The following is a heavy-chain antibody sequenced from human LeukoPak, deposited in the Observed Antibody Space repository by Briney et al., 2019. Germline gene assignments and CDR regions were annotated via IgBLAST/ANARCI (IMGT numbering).Heavy chain of an antibody. J-gene: IGHJ4*02. CDR1: GDSVSSNSAA. CDR3: ARDLVGPYYYDSSGYLD. D-gene: IGHD3-22*01. CDR2: TYYRSKWYN. V-gene: IGHV6-1*01. Sequence: SQTLSLTCAISGDSVSSNSAAWNWIRQSPSRGLEWLGRTYYRSKWYNDYAVSVKSRITINPDTSKNLFSLQLNSVTPEDTAVYYCARDLVGPYYYDSSGYLDWGQGTLVTVSS.